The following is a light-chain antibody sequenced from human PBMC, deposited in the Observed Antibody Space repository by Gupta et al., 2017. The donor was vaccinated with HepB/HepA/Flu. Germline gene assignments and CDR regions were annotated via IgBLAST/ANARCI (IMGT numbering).Light chain of an antibody. CDR1: SSDVGSYNL. CDR3: CSYAGSSTFFYV. CDR2: EVS. Sequence: QSALTQPASVSGSPGQSIPISCTGTSSDVGSYNLVSWYQQHPGKAPKLMIYEVSKRHSGGANRFSGSKSGNTASLTISGIQAEDEADYYCCSYAGSSTFFYVFGTGTKVTVL. J-gene: IGLJ1*01. V-gene: IGLV2-23*02.